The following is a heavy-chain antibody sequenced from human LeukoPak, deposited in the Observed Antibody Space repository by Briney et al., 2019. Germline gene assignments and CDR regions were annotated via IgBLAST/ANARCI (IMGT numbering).Heavy chain of an antibody. J-gene: IGHJ6*03. CDR3: ARGYSSSRYRYYYYMDV. Sequence: GGSLRLSCAASGFTFSDYYMSWIRQAPGKGLEWVSYISSSGSTIYYADSVKGRFTISRDNAKNSLYLQMDSQRADDTAVYYCARGYSSSRYRYYYYMDVWGKGTTVTVSS. CDR2: ISSSGSTI. D-gene: IGHD6-13*01. CDR1: GFTFSDYY. V-gene: IGHV3-11*04.